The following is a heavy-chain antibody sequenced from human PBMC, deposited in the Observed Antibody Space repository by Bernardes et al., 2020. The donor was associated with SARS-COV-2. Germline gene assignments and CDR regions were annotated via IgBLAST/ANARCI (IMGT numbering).Heavy chain of an antibody. V-gene: IGHV3-21*01. CDR2: ISGSSSYI. D-gene: IGHD3-3*01. CDR1: GFIFSDYS. CDR3: SRGAEPHALWKLDY. J-gene: IGHJ4*01. Sequence: GGSLRLSCAGSGFIFSDYSMNWVRQAPGKGLEWVSSISGSSSYIYYADSVKGRFTISRDNARNSLFLQMNSLTADDTAVYHCSRGAEPHALWKLDYWGRGIMVTVSS.